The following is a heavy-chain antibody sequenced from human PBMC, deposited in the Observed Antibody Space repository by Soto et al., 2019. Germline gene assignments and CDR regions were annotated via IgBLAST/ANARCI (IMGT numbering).Heavy chain of an antibody. CDR3: AKRGSGGNYFDY. J-gene: IGHJ4*02. CDR1: GFTFSSYG. D-gene: IGHD6-19*01. Sequence: QVQLVESGGGVVQPGRSLRLSCAASGFTFSSYGMHWVRQAPGKGLEWVAVISYDGSNKYYADSVKGRFTISRDNSKNTLYLQMNSLRAEDTAVYYCAKRGSGGNYFDYWGQGTLVTVSS. V-gene: IGHV3-30*18. CDR2: ISYDGSNK.